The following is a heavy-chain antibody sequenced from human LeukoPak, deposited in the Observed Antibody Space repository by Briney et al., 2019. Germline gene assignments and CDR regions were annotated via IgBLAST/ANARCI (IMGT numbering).Heavy chain of an antibody. V-gene: IGHV1-8*01. CDR3: ARVWGVVAAAGNYYFDY. J-gene: IGHJ4*02. CDR1: GYTFTSYD. D-gene: IGHD6-13*01. Sequence: ASVKVSCKASGYTFTSYDINWVRQATGQGLEWMGWMNPNSGNTGYAQKFQGRVTMTRNTSISTAYMELSSLRSEDTAVYYCARVWGVVAAAGNYYFDYWGQGTLVTVSS. CDR2: MNPNSGNT.